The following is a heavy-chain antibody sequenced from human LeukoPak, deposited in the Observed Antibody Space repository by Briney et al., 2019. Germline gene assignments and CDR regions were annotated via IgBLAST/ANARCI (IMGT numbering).Heavy chain of an antibody. CDR2: IYTSGST. CDR3: ARERRQDYDFWSGYYYYGMDV. V-gene: IGHV4-61*09. CDR1: GGSISSGSYY. D-gene: IGHD3-3*01. Sequence: PSETLSLTCTVSGGSISSGSYYWSWIRQPAGKGLEWIGHIYTSGSTNYNPSLKSRVTISVDTSKNQFSLKLSSVTAADTAVYYCARERRQDYDFWSGYYYYGMDVWGQGTTVTVSS. J-gene: IGHJ6*02.